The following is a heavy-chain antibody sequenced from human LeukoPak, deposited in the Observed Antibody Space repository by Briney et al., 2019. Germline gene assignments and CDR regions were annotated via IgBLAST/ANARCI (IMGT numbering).Heavy chain of an antibody. D-gene: IGHD3-22*01. Sequence: GRSLRLSCAASGFTFGSYAMHWVRQAPGKGLEWVAVISYDGSNKYYADSVKGRFTISRDNSKNTLYLQMNSLRAEDTAVYYCARATYYYDSSGYYYTYYFDYWGQGTLVTVS. CDR1: GFTFGSYA. CDR2: ISYDGSNK. CDR3: ARATYYYDSSGYYYTYYFDY. V-gene: IGHV3-30-3*01. J-gene: IGHJ4*02.